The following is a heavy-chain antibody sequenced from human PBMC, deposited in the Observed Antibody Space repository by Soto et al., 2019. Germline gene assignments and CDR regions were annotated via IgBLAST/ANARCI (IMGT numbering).Heavy chain of an antibody. V-gene: IGHV1-46*01. CDR3: ARGSSGWYTHFDF. Sequence: QVQLVQSGAEVKKPGASVKVSCKASGYTFTNYYMHWVRQAPGQGLEWMGIISPSGGTTSYAQKFQGRVTMTRDTSTNTVYMELSSRTSEDTAVYFCARGSSGWYTHFDFWGQGTLVTVSS. D-gene: IGHD6-19*01. CDR1: GYTFTNYY. J-gene: IGHJ4*02. CDR2: ISPSGGTT.